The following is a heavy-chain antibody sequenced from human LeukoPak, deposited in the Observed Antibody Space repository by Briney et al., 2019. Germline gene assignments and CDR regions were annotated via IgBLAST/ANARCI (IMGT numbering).Heavy chain of an antibody. CDR1: GFTFSSYA. Sequence: GGSLRLSCAASGFTFSSYAMSWVRQAPGKGLEWVSAISGSGGSTYYADSVKGRFTISRDNSKNTLHLQMNSLRAEDTAVYYCAKSGILTGYFQWGQGTLVTVSS. V-gene: IGHV3-23*01. D-gene: IGHD3-9*01. CDR2: ISGSGGST. J-gene: IGHJ4*02. CDR3: AKSGILTGYFQ.